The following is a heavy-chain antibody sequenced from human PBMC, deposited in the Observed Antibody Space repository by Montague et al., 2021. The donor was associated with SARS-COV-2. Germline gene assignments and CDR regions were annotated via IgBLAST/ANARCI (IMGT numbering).Heavy chain of an antibody. CDR2: VHYTGHP. CDR1: GGLMRDSY. Sequence: SETLSLTCTVSGGLMRDSYWSWIRQPPGMGLERIGQVHYTGHPSYEPSLRRRVFISVDTSQKQVPLQLNSVTAADTAIYFCAPHIPLSRSPGFESWGQGILVTV. V-gene: IGHV4-59*08. CDR3: APHIPLSRSPGFES. J-gene: IGHJ4*02. D-gene: IGHD2-21*01.